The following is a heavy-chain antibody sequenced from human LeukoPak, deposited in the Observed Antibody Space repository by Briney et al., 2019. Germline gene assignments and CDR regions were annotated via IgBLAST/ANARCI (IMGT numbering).Heavy chain of an antibody. J-gene: IGHJ3*01. CDR2: IYCTGSS. D-gene: IGHD2-21*02. CDR1: GGSISGYY. CDR3: ARRVVVVTANDKSDAFDV. Sequence: SETLSLTCTVSGGSISGYYWNWIRQPPGEGLEWIGYIYCTGSSNYNPSLKSRVSISLDTSKNQFSLKLSSVTAADTAVYYCARRVVVVTANDKSDAFDVWGQGTVVTVSS. V-gene: IGHV4-59*01.